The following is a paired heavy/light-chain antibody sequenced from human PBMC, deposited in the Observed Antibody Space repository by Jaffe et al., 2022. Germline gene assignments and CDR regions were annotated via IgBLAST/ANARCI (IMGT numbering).Light chain of an antibody. CDR2: WAS. Sequence: DIVMTQSPDSLAVSLGERVTINCKSSQSVLSSINNENYLSWYQQKPGQPPKLLIYWASSRESGVPDRFSGSGSGTDFTLTISSLQAEDVAIYYCQQHYTIPYTFGQGTELEIK. CDR3: QQHYTIPYT. CDR1: QSVLSSINNENY. V-gene: IGKV4-1*01. J-gene: IGKJ2*01.
Heavy chain of an antibody. V-gene: IGHV4-59*01. J-gene: IGHJ4*02. CDR1: GGSINNYY. CDR3: ARVISHGYSDF. D-gene: IGHD3-3*02. CDR2: IFYTGST. Sequence: QVHLQESGPGLVRPSETLSLTCAVSGGSINNYYWTWIRQPPGKGLEWIGYIFYTGSTKYNPSLTSRVTISVDSSKNQFSLRLNSVTAADTAVYFCARVISHGYSDFWGRGTLVTVSS.